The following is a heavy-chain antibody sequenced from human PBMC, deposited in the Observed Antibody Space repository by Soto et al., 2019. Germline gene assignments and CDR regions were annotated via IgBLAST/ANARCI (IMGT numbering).Heavy chain of an antibody. Sequence: SETLSLTCTVSGGSIGSYYWNWIRQPPGKGLEWIGYIYYSGSTNYNPSLKSRVTISVDTSKNQFSLKLSSVTAADTAVYYRARDGGFYYGMDVWGQGTTVTVSS. D-gene: IGHD3-3*01. CDR3: ARDGGFYYGMDV. J-gene: IGHJ6*02. CDR2: IYYSGST. V-gene: IGHV4-59*01. CDR1: GGSIGSYY.